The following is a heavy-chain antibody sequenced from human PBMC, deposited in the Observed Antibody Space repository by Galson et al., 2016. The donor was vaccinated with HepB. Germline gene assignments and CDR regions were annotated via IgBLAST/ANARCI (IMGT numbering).Heavy chain of an antibody. D-gene: IGHD2-2*01. CDR3: AKSKCKVGSSTSCHRGDYYYHGMDV. Sequence: SLRLSCAASGFNFSSYFVNWVRQAPGKGLEWVASISSSSGYIWHADSVKGRFTISRDNVKNSLYLQMNSLRAEDTAVYYCAKSKCKVGSSTSCHRGDYYYHGMDVWGQGTTVTVSS. CDR2: ISSSSGYI. CDR1: GFNFSSYF. J-gene: IGHJ6*02. V-gene: IGHV3-21*01.